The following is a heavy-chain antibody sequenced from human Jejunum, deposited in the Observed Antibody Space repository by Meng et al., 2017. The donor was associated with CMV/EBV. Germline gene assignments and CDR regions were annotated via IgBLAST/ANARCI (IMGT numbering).Heavy chain of an antibody. V-gene: IGHV4-30-4*01. CDR3: VRMIPADTNYFDP. Sequence: TVSGGSIISGDRYWTWIRQSPGKGLEWIGYVYHSGTTSYNRSLKSRVTISVDTSQNQFSLKLASVTAADTAVYYCVRMIPADTNYFDPWGQGTLVTVSS. CDR2: VYHSGTT. CDR1: GGSIISGDRY. J-gene: IGHJ5*02. D-gene: IGHD3-16*01.